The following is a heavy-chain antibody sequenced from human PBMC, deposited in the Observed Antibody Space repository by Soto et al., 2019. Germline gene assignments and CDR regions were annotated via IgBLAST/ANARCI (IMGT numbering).Heavy chain of an antibody. J-gene: IGHJ4*02. D-gene: IGHD6-19*01. Sequence: EVQLLESGGGLVQPGGSLRLSCAASGFTFSSYAMSWVRQAPGKGLEWVSAMSGSGGSTYYADSVKGRFTISRDNSKNTRYRQMNSLRAEDTAVYYCAKETYSSGWPFDYWGQGTLVTVSS. CDR1: GFTFSSYA. V-gene: IGHV3-23*01. CDR2: MSGSGGST. CDR3: AKETYSSGWPFDY.